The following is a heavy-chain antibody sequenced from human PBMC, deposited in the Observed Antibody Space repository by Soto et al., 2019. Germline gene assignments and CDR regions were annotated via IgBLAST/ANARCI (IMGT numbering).Heavy chain of an antibody. V-gene: IGHV3-9*01. CDR1: GFTFDDYA. J-gene: IGHJ4*02. D-gene: IGHD6-13*01. CDR3: AKESFPGYASTWPLRD. CDR2: ITWNSASI. Sequence: PGGSLRLSCAASGFTFDDYAMHWVRQAPGKGLEWVSGITWNSASIGYADSVKGRFTISRDNAKNSLYLQMNSLRAEDTALYFCAKESFPGYASTWPLRDWGQGTLVTVSS.